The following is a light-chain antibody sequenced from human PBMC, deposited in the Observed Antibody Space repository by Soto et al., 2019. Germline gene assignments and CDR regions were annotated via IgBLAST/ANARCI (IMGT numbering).Light chain of an antibody. CDR2: GAS. V-gene: IGKV3-15*01. CDR1: QSFNSI. J-gene: IGKJ1*01. CDR3: QQYNNWPRP. Sequence: EILLTQSPGTLSLSPGERATLSCVASQSFNSIYLAWYQQKPGQAPRLLIYGASSRATGTPARFSGSGSGTEFTLTISSLQSEDFAVYYCQQYNNWPRPFGQGTKAAIK.